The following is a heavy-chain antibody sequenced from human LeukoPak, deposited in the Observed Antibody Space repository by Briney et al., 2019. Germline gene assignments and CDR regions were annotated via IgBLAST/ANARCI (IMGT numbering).Heavy chain of an antibody. CDR2: IRYDGSNK. V-gene: IGHV3-30*02. CDR1: GFTFSSYG. CDR3: ARGFHDILTGYYRGPLDY. D-gene: IGHD3-9*01. J-gene: IGHJ4*02. Sequence: GGSLRLSCAASGFTFSSYGMHWVRQAPGKGLEWVAFIRYDGSNKYYADSVKGRFTISRDNSKNTLYLQMNSVKAEDTAVYYCARGFHDILTGYYRGPLDYWGQGTLVTVSS.